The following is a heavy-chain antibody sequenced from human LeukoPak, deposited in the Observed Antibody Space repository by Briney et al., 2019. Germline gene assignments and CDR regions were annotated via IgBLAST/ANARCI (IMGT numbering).Heavy chain of an antibody. Sequence: GGSLRLSCAASGFIFSIYAIHWVRQAPGKGLEWVAVISYDGSNKYYADSVKGRFTISRDNSKNTLYLQMNSLRAEDTAVYYCARERAEGGSGYYHSFDYWGQGTLVTVSS. CDR2: ISYDGSNK. CDR3: ARERAEGGSGYYHSFDY. D-gene: IGHD3-22*01. J-gene: IGHJ4*02. CDR1: GFIFSIYA. V-gene: IGHV3-30-3*01.